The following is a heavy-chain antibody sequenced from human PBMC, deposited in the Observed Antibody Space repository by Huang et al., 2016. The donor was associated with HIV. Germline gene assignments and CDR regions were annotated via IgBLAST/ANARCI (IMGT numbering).Heavy chain of an antibody. CDR1: GFTVSSNY. J-gene: IGHJ4*02. V-gene: IGHV3-53*01. CDR3: AAQWELRGGVDF. CDR2: IDSDDST. Sequence: EVQLVESGGGLIQPGGSLRLSCAAFGFTVSSNYMSWVGQAQGKGLGWVSVIDSDDSTCFADSVKGRFTISRDNSKNTLYLQMNSLRAEDTAVYYCAAQWELRGGVDFWGQGTLVTVSS. D-gene: IGHD1-26*01.